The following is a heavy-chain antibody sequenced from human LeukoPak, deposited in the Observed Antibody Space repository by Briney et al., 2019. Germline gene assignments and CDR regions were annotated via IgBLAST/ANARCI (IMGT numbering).Heavy chain of an antibody. CDR3: ATSQSSVAGIVGD. D-gene: IGHD6-19*01. J-gene: IGHJ4*02. CDR2: ISGSGSNK. CDR1: GFTFSDYF. V-gene: IGHV3-11*04. Sequence: PGGSLRLSCAASGFTFSDYFMTWIRQAPGKGLEWVSYISGSGSNKYYADSVKGRFTISRDNAKNSLYLQMNSLRVEDTAVYYCATSQSSVAGIVGDWGQETLVTVSS.